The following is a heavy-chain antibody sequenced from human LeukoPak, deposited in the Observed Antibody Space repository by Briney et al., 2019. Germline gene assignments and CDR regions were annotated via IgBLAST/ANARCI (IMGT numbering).Heavy chain of an antibody. V-gene: IGHV3-30-3*01. CDR2: ISYDGSNK. CDR1: GFTFSSYA. CDR3: ARDGRDGYNGRGFGCDY. J-gene: IGHJ4*02. D-gene: IGHD5-24*01. Sequence: PGGSLRLSCAASGFTFSSYAMHWVRQAPGKGLEWVAVISYDGSNKYYADSVKGRFTISRDNSKNTLYLQMNSLRAEDTAVYYCARDGRDGYNGRGFGCDYWGQGTLVTVSS.